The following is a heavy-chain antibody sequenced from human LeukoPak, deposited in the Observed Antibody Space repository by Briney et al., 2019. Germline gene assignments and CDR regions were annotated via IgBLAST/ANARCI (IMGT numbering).Heavy chain of an antibody. Sequence: SETLSLTCTVSGGSISGYYCSWIRQPAGKGLEWIGRIYTSGSTNYNPSLKSRVTISVDTSKNQFSLKLNSVTAADTAVYFCARRAYSAAYWKHFDYWGQGTLVTVSS. V-gene: IGHV4-4*07. CDR2: IYTSGST. CDR1: GGSISGYY. J-gene: IGHJ4*02. CDR3: ARRAYSAAYWKHFDY. D-gene: IGHD1-1*01.